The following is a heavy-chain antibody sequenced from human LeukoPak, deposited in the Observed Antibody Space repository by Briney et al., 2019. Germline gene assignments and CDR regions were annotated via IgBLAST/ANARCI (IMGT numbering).Heavy chain of an antibody. CDR2: VSCSGGTT. D-gene: IGHD3-22*01. CDR1: GFPFSSYA. Sequence: GGSLRLSCAASGFPFSSYAMSWVRQAPGRALEWVSAVSCSGGTTYYADSVKGRFTISRDNSKNTLYLQMNSLRAEDTAVYYCAKSDYYDSSGHPSSFEYWGQGTLVTVSS. J-gene: IGHJ4*02. V-gene: IGHV3-23*01. CDR3: AKSDYYDSSGHPSSFEY.